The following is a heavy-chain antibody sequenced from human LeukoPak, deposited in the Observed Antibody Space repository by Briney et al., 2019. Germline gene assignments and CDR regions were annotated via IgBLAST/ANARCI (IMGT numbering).Heavy chain of an antibody. CDR2: IIPIFGTA. V-gene: IGHV1-69*05. CDR3: ARDVAYCGGDCYPEAFDY. CDR1: GGTFSSYA. Sequence: ASVKVSCKASGGTFSSYAISWVRQAPGQGLEWMGRIIPIFGTANYAQKFQGRVTITTEESTSTAYMELSSLRSEDTAVYYCARDVAYCGGDCYPEAFDYWGREPWSPSPQ. D-gene: IGHD2-21*02. J-gene: IGHJ4*02.